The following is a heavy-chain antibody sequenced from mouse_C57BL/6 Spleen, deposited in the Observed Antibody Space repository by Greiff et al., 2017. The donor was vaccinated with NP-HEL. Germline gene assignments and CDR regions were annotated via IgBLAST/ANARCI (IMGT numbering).Heavy chain of an antibody. CDR3: ARGVYYDYDKGFDY. CDR2: ISDGGSYT. Sequence: EVQVVESGGGLVKPGGSLKLSCAASGFTFSSYAMSWVRQTPEKRLEWVATISDGGSYTYYPDNVKGRFTISRDNAKNNLYLQMSHLKSEDTAMYYCARGVYYDYDKGFDYWGQGTTLTVSS. V-gene: IGHV5-4*01. J-gene: IGHJ2*01. D-gene: IGHD2-4*01. CDR1: GFTFSSYA.